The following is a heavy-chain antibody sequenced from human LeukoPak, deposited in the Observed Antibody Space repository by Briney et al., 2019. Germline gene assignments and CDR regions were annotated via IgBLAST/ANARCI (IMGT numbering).Heavy chain of an antibody. V-gene: IGHV3-48*03. CDR1: GFTFSSYE. D-gene: IGHD5-18*01. CDR2: ISSSGSTI. Sequence: GGSLRLSCAASGFTFSSYEMNWVRQAPGKGLEWVSYISSSGSTIYYADSVKGRFTISRDNAKNSLYLRMNSLRAEDTAVYYCARDDVDTAMVGWGQGTLVTVSS. J-gene: IGHJ4*02. CDR3: ARDDVDTAMVG.